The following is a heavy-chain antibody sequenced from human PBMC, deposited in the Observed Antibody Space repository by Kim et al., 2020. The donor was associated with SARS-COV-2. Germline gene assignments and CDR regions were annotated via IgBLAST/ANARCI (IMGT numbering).Heavy chain of an antibody. D-gene: IGHD1-26*01. Sequence: ASVKVSCKASGYTFTSHGISWVRQAPGQGLEWMGWISAYNGNRNYAQKLQGRVTMTTDTSTSTAYMELRSLRSDDTTVYYCARGGVGELRFDYWGQGTLVTVSS. CDR3: ARGGVGELRFDY. J-gene: IGHJ4*02. V-gene: IGHV1-18*04. CDR2: ISAYNGNR. CDR1: GYTFTSHG.